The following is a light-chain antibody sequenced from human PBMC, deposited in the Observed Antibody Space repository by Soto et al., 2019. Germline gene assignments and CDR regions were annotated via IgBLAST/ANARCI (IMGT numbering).Light chain of an antibody. J-gene: IGLJ1*01. CDR1: SSNIGRNT. Sequence: QSALTQPPSASGTPGQKVTISCSGSSSNIGRNTVNWYQQLPGTAPKLLISTNNRRPSGVPARFSGSKSGTSASLAISGLQSDDEADYYCAAWDDSLNGYVFGTGTKVTVL. V-gene: IGLV1-44*01. CDR3: AAWDDSLNGYV. CDR2: TNN.